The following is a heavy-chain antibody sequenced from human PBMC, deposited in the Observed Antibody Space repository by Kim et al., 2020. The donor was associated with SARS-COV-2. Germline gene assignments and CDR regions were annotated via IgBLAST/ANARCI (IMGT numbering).Heavy chain of an antibody. J-gene: IGHJ5*02. Sequence: SKTLSLTCAVFGGSISSGDFYWGWIRQPPGKGLEWIGNIDYTGTTYYSPSLKSRVSMSVDSSKNQFSLRLTSLTAADTAVYYCARPYRRRGGGAWFDPWGQGTLVTVSS. CDR2: IDYTGTT. V-gene: IGHV4-39*01. CDR3: ARPYRRRGGGAWFDP. D-gene: IGHD4-4*01. CDR1: GGSISSGDFY.